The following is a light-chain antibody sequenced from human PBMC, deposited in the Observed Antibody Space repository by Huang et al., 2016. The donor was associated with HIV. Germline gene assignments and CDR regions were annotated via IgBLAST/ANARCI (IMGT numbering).Light chain of an antibody. CDR3: QQYDNWPLT. CDR1: QSVRSN. J-gene: IGKJ1*01. CDR2: GAS. Sequence: EIVMTQSPATLSVSPGERATLSCRASQSVRSNLAWYQQKPGQAPRLLIYGASTRATGIPARFSVSGSGTEFTLTISSLLSEDFALYYCQQYDNWPLTFGQGTKVDIK. V-gene: IGKV3-15*01.